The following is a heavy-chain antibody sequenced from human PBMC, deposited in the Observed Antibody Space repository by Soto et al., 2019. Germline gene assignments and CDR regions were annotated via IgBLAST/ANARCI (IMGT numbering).Heavy chain of an antibody. CDR1: GGTFSSYA. J-gene: IGHJ4*02. Sequence: GASVKVSCKASGGTFSSYAISWVRQAPGQGLEWMGWISAYNGNTNYAQKLQGRVTMTTDTSTSTAYMELRSLRSDDTAVYYCARVFRGVIPDYWWGQGTLVTVSS. V-gene: IGHV1-18*01. D-gene: IGHD3-10*01. CDR3: ARVFRGVIPDYW. CDR2: ISAYNGNT.